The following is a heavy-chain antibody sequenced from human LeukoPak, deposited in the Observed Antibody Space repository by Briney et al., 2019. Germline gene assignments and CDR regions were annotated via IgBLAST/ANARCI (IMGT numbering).Heavy chain of an antibody. CDR3: ARWGTYYYGSGSSYYFDY. J-gene: IGHJ4*02. CDR2: SNPNSGGT. D-gene: IGHD3-10*01. V-gene: IGHV1-2*02. CDR1: GYTFTGYY. Sequence: GASVKVSCKASGYTFTGYYMHWVRQAPGQGLGWMGWSNPNSGGTNYAQKFQGRVTMTRDTSISTAYMELSRLRSDDTAVYYCARWGTYYYGSGSSYYFDYWGQGTLVTVSS.